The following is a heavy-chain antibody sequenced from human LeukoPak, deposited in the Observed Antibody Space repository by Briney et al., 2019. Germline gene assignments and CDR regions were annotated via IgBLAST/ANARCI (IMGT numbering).Heavy chain of an antibody. CDR1: GFTFTHAW. CDR3: TTIYMGATFDF. J-gene: IGHJ4*02. D-gene: IGHD1-26*01. CDR2: IKTDNAGGTT. V-gene: IGHV3-15*01. Sequence: GGSLRLSCAASGFTFTHAWVNWVRQAPGKGLGWVGRIKTDNAGGTTDYAAPVKGRFTISRDDSDSTLYLQMHSLKTEDTAIYYCTTIYMGATFDFWGQGALVAVSS.